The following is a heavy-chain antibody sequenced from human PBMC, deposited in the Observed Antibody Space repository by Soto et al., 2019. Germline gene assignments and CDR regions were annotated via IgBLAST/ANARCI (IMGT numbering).Heavy chain of an antibody. CDR2: IYHSGST. CDR3: AIFFQAAAGTGYYYYYYMDV. D-gene: IGHD6-13*01. CDR1: SGSISSSNW. Sequence: SETLSLTCAVSSGSISSSNWWSWVRQPPGKGLEWIGEIYHSGSTNYNPSLKSRVTISVDKSKNQFSLKLSSVTAADTAVYYCAIFFQAAAGTGYYYYYYMDVWGKGTTVTVSS. J-gene: IGHJ6*03. V-gene: IGHV4-4*02.